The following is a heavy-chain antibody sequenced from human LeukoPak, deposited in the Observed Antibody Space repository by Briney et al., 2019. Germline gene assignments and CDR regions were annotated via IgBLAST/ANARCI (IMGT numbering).Heavy chain of an antibody. CDR3: AKDPASADWFDP. V-gene: IGHV3-23*01. Sequence: GGSLRLSCAASGFTFSDYYMSWIRQAPGKGLEWVSAISGSGGSTYYADSVKGRFTISRDNSKNTLYLQMNSLRAEDTAVYYCAKDPASADWFDPWGQGTLVTVSS. J-gene: IGHJ5*02. D-gene: IGHD6-13*01. CDR1: GFTFSDYY. CDR2: ISGSGGST.